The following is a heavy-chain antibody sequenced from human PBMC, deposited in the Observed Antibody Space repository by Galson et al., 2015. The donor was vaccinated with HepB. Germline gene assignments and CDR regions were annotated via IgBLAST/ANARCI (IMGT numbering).Heavy chain of an antibody. CDR1: GFTFSNAW. V-gene: IGHV3-15*07. J-gene: IGHJ6*02. Sequence: SLRLSCAASGFTFSNAWMNWVRQAPGKGLEWVGRIKSKTDGGTTDYAAPVKGRFTISRDDSKNTLYLQMNSLKTEDTAVYYCTTYQSGWYLSEDYGMDVWGQGTTVTVSS. D-gene: IGHD6-19*01. CDR3: TTYQSGWYLSEDYGMDV. CDR2: IKSKTDGGTT.